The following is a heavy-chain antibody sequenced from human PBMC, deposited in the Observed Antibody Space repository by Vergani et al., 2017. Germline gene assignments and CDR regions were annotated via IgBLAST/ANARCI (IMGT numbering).Heavy chain of an antibody. Sequence: EVQLVESGGGLVKPGGSLRLSCAASGFTFSSYSMNWVRQAPGKGLEWVSSISSSSSYIYYADSVKGRFTISRDNAKNSLYLQMNSLRAEDTAVYYCAREGGYCSGGSCPVVARVRAFDIWGRGTLVTVSS. J-gene: IGHJ2*01. CDR3: AREGGYCSGGSCPVVARVRAFDI. V-gene: IGHV3-21*01. CDR2: ISSSSSYI. CDR1: GFTFSSYS. D-gene: IGHD2-15*01.